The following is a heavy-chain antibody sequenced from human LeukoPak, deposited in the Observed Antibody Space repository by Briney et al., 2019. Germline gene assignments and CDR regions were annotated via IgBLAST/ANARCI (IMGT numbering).Heavy chain of an antibody. CDR1: GFTFSSYW. Sequence: GGSLRLSCAASGFTFSSYWMNWVRQAPGKGLEWVGRIKSKTDGGTTDYAAPVKGRFTISRDDSKNTLYLQMNSLKTEDTAVYYCTTPVVPAASDYYYGMDVWGQGTTVTVSS. CDR3: TTPVVPAASDYYYGMDV. D-gene: IGHD2-2*01. V-gene: IGHV3-15*07. CDR2: IKSKTDGGTT. J-gene: IGHJ6*02.